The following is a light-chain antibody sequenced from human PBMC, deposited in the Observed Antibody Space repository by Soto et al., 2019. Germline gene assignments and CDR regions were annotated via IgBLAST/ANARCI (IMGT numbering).Light chain of an antibody. Sequence: SYELTQPPSISVSPGQTAAITCSGDALPNQYTYWYQQKPGQAPVLIIYKDNKRPSGIPERFSGSTSGALVTLTISAVQAEDEADYYCQSAATSGTHWVFGGGTKVTVL. J-gene: IGLJ3*02. CDR1: ALPNQY. CDR3: QSAATSGTHWV. V-gene: IGLV3-25*02. CDR2: KDN.